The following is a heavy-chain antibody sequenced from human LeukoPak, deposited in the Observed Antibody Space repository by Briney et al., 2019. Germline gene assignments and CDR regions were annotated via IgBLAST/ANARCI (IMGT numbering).Heavy chain of an antibody. V-gene: IGHV4-59*12. Sequence: SETLSLTCTVSGASTSSDYWSWIRQPPGKGLEWIGYIYYSGSTNYNPSLKSRLTISVDTSKNQFSLKLSSVTAADTAVYYCARAEDYYYYMDVWGKGTTVTVSS. CDR2: IYYSGST. CDR3: ARAEDYYYYMDV. D-gene: IGHD1-14*01. J-gene: IGHJ6*03. CDR1: GASTSSDY.